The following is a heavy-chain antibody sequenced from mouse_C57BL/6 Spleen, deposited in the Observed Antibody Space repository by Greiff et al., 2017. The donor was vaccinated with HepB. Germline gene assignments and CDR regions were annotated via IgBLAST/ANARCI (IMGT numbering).Heavy chain of an antibody. CDR3: ARLGGYGNYGAY. D-gene: IGHD2-1*01. CDR2: INPYNGGT. J-gene: IGHJ3*01. CDR1: GYTFTDYY. V-gene: IGHV1-19*01. Sequence: EVQLQQSGPVLVKPGASVKMSCKASGYTFTDYYMNWVKQSHGKSLEWIGVINPYNGGTSYNQKFKGKATLTVDKSSSTAYMELNSLTSEDSAVYYCARLGGYGNYGAYWGQGTLVTVSA.